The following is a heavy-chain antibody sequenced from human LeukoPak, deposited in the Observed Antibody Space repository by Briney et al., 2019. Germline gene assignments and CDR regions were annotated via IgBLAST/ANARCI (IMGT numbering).Heavy chain of an antibody. D-gene: IGHD1-7*01. V-gene: IGHV3-74*01. CDR1: GFTFSSYW. J-gene: IGHJ4*02. CDR2: INSDGSGT. CDR3: ARDQAGAGTTADY. Sequence: GRSLRLSCAASGFTFSSYWMHWVGQAPGKGLVWVSRINSDGSGTTYAEYVKGRFTISRDNAKNTLYLQMNSLRDEDTAVYYCARDQAGAGTTADYWGQGTLVTVSS.